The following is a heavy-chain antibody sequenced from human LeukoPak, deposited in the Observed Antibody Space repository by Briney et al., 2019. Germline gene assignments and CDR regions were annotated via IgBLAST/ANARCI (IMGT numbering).Heavy chain of an antibody. Sequence: GGSLRLSCAASGFTFSNFAMHWVRQAPGKGLEWVTIISYDGSNKYYADSVKGRFIIPRDNSKNTLYLQMNSLRAEDTAVYYCAKVRVVFNWNYAYYFDSWGQGTLVTVSS. V-gene: IGHV3-30*18. CDR3: AKVRVVFNWNYAYYFDS. D-gene: IGHD1-7*01. CDR1: GFTFSNFA. J-gene: IGHJ4*02. CDR2: ISYDGSNK.